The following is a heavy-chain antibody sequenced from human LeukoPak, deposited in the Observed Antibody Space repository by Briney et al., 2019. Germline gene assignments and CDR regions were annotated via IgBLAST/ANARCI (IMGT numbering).Heavy chain of an antibody. CDR3: ARKYRSSTGCLFDY. J-gene: IGHJ4*02. D-gene: IGHD2-2*01. Sequence: GGSLRLSCAASGFTFSSYEMNWVRQAPGKGLEWVSYISNSGSPIYYADSVKGRFTISRDNAKNSLYLQMNSLRAEDTAVYYCARKYRSSTGCLFDYWGQGTLVTVSS. V-gene: IGHV3-48*03. CDR2: ISNSGSPI. CDR1: GFTFSSYE.